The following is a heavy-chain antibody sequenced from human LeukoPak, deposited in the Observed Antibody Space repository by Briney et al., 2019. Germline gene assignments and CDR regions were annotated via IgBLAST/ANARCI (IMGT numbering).Heavy chain of an antibody. J-gene: IGHJ4*02. Sequence: SETLSLTCTVSGVSIRSHYWSWIRQSPGEGLEWIGNIYYTGSTNYNPSLKSRVAFSIDTSKNQFSLTLNSMTAADAAVYYCASAGNPHYFDFWGQGPLVAVSS. V-gene: IGHV4-59*11. CDR2: IYYTGST. CDR3: ASAGNPHYFDF. CDR1: GVSIRSHY.